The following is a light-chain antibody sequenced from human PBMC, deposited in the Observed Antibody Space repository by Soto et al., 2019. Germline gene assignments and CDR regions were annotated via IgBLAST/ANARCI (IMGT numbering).Light chain of an antibody. CDR3: QQRYNWPPIT. CDR1: QSVSSSY. V-gene: IGKV3D-20*02. Sequence: EIVFTPSPGTPSFSPGSSSTLSCRAIQSVSSSYLAWYQQKPGQAPRLLIYDASNRATGIPARFSGSGSGTDFTLTIRRLETQDLAVYYGQQRYNWPPITVGQGKRRELK. J-gene: IGKJ5*01. CDR2: DAS.